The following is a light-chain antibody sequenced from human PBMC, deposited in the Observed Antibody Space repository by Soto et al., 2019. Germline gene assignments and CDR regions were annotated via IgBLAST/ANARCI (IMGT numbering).Light chain of an antibody. Sequence: QSVLTQPASVSGSPGQSITISCTGTSSDVGGYNYVSWYQQHPGKAPKLIIYAVSNRPSGVSNRFSGSKSGNTASLTISGLQAEDEADYYCSSYTSSSTLDVVFGGGTQLTVL. CDR1: SSDVGGYNY. CDR2: AVS. CDR3: SSYTSSSTLDVV. V-gene: IGLV2-14*01. J-gene: IGLJ2*01.